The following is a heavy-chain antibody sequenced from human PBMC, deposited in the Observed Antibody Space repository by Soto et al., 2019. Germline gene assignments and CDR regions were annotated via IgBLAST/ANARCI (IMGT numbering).Heavy chain of an antibody. CDR1: GFSLSTSGVG. J-gene: IGHJ5*02. V-gene: IGHV2-5*02. CDR2: LYWDVDQ. D-gene: IGHD6-13*01. CDR3: AFRQEYRGSWVYCWFDP. Sequence: QITLQESGPTVVKPTQTLTLTCTFSGFSLSTSGVGVRSIRQPPGKALEWLALLYWDVDQRYSPSLQTRLTINKDTPRNQVVLTMTNMDPVDTATYYCAFRQEYRGSWVYCWFDPWGQGTLVTVSS.